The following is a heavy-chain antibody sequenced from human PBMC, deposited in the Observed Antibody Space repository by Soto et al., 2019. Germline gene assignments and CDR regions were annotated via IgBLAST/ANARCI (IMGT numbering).Heavy chain of an antibody. CDR3: ARAFCSGGSCYLDY. Sequence: QVQLVQSGGEVKKPGAAVKVSCKASGYTFTTFGIGWVRQAPGQGLEWMGWISAYSGNTEYPEKLQGRVTMTIDTSTSTTYMELRSLRSDDTAVYYCARAFCSGGSCYLDYWGQGVLVTVSS. CDR2: ISAYSGNT. J-gene: IGHJ4*02. CDR1: GYTFTTFG. V-gene: IGHV1-18*01. D-gene: IGHD2-15*01.